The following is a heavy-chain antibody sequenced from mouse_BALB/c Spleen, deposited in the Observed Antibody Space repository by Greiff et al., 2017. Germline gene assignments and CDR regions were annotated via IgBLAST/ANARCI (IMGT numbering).Heavy chain of an antibody. CDR3: ARDAGYGNWFAY. V-gene: IGHV3-2*02. CDR2: ISYSGST. CDR1: GYSITSDYA. Sequence: EVKVEESGPGLVKPSQSLSLTCTVTGYSITSDYAWNWIRQFPGNKLEWMGYISYSGSTSYNPSLKSRISITRDTSKNQFFLQLNSVTTEDTATYYCARDAGYGNWFAYWGQGTLVTVSA. J-gene: IGHJ3*01. D-gene: IGHD2-10*02.